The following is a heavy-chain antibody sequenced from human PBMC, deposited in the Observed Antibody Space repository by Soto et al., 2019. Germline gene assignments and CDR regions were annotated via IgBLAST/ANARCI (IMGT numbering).Heavy chain of an antibody. J-gene: IGHJ4*02. Sequence: GSLRLSCAASGFTFSSYWMHWVRQAPGKGLVWVSRINSDGSSTSYADSVKGRFTISRDIPKNTLYLEMNSLRAEDTGVYYCARDCGVVAVDLDYWGQGTLVTVSS. V-gene: IGHV3-74*01. CDR1: GFTFSSYW. D-gene: IGHD2-2*01. CDR2: INSDGSST. CDR3: ARDCGVVAVDLDY.